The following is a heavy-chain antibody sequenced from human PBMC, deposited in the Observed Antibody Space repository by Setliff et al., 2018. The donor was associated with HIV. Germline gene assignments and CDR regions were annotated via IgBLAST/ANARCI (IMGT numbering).Heavy chain of an antibody. J-gene: IGHJ4*02. CDR3: ARAYDILTGYFDY. D-gene: IGHD3-9*01. V-gene: IGHV1-18*01. CDR2: ISVYNGYT. Sequence: ASVKVSCKASGSSFTSYGLNWVRQAPGQGLEWMGWISVYNGYTNYAQKVWDRVTMTADTSTSTAYMELRSLRSDDTAVYYCARAYDILTGYFDYWGQGTLVTVSS. CDR1: GSSFTSYG.